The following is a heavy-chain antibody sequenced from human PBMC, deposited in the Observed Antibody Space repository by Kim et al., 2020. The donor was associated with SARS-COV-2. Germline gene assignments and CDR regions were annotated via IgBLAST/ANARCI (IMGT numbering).Heavy chain of an antibody. CDR2: IYYSGST. Sequence: SETLSLTCTVSGGSISSGGYYWSWIRQHPGKGLEWIGYIYYSGSTYYNPSLKSRVTISVDTSKNQFSLKLSSVTAADTAVYYCARENRNYVFSRWFDPWGQGTLVTVSS. J-gene: IGHJ5*02. V-gene: IGHV4-31*03. D-gene: IGHD1-7*01. CDR1: GGSISSGGYY. CDR3: ARENRNYVFSRWFDP.